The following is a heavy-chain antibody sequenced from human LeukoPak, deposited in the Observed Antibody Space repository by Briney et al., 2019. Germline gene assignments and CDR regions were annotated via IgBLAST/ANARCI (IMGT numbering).Heavy chain of an antibody. CDR3: ARDSDTAYY. CDR1: GFTFSSYE. V-gene: IGHV3-48*03. D-gene: IGHD5-18*01. Sequence: HSGGSLRLSCAASGFTFSSYEMNWVRQAPGKGLEWVSYISSSGSTIYYADSVKGRFTISTDNTKNSLYLKMRSLRAEDTAVYYCARDSDTAYYWGRGTLITVSS. CDR2: ISSSGSTI. J-gene: IGHJ4*02.